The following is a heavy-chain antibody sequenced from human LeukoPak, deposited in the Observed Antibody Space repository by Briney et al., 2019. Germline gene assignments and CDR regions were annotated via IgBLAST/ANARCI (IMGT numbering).Heavy chain of an antibody. Sequence: SETLSLTCVVSGGSISSTSYYWGWIRQPPGKGLEWIGEINHSGSTNYNPSLKSRITISVDTSKNQFSLKLSSVTAADTAVYYCARVPEGVGATVHWFDPWGQGTLVTVSS. CDR3: ARVPEGVGATVHWFDP. V-gene: IGHV4-39*07. CDR1: GGSISSTSYY. D-gene: IGHD1-26*01. J-gene: IGHJ5*02. CDR2: INHSGST.